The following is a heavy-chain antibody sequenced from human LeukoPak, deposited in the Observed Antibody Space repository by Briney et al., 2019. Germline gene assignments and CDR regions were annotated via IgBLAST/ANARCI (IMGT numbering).Heavy chain of an antibody. D-gene: IGHD6-13*01. CDR3: ARDPGYSSSWYSSNYYYYGMDV. V-gene: IGHV1-18*01. Sequence: ASVKVSCKASGYTFTSYGISWVRQAPGQGLEWMGWISAYNGNTNYAQKLQGRVTMTTDTSTSTAYMELRSLRSDDTAVYYCARDPGYSSSWYSSNYYYYGMDVCGQGTTVTVSS. J-gene: IGHJ6*02. CDR2: ISAYNGNT. CDR1: GYTFTSYG.